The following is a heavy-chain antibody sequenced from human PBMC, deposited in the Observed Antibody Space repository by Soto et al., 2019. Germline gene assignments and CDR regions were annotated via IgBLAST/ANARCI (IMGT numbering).Heavy chain of an antibody. CDR1: GDSISTNNVA. CDR2: TGYTSKWYN. V-gene: IGHV6-1*01. D-gene: IGHD5-18*01. J-gene: IGHJ4*02. CDR3: ARGKYSAFDY. Sequence: QVQLQQSGPGLVKPSQTLSLTCAISGDSISTNNVAWNWIRQSPSGGLEWLGRTGYTSKWYNDYSVSVRGRITINPDTSKNQFSLQLNSVTLDDTSVYYCARGKYSAFDYWGQGTLVTVSS.